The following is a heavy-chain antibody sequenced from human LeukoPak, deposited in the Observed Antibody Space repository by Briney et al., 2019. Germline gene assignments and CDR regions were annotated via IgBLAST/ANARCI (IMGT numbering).Heavy chain of an antibody. CDR3: TRRLGPFDY. CDR2: IRSKANSYAT. J-gene: IGHJ4*02. CDR1: GFTFSGSA. D-gene: IGHD7-27*01. Sequence: PGGSLKLSCAASGFTFSGSAMHWVRQASGKGLEGVGRIRSKANSYATAYAASVKGRFTISRDDSKNTAYLQMNSLKTEDTAVYYCTRRLGPFDYWGQGTLVTVSS. V-gene: IGHV3-73*01.